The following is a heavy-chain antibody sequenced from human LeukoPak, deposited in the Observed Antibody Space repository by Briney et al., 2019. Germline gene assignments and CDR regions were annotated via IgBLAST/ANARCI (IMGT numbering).Heavy chain of an antibody. Sequence: ASVKVSCKASGYTFTSYGISWVRQAPGQGLEWMGWISAYNGNTNYAQKLQGRVTMTTDTSTSTAYMELRSLRSDDTAVYYCARDLHGDYYSVGFDYWGEETLLTVSS. V-gene: IGHV1-18*01. J-gene: IGHJ4*02. CDR3: ARDLHGDYYSVGFDY. D-gene: IGHD4-17*01. CDR1: GYTFTSYG. CDR2: ISAYNGNT.